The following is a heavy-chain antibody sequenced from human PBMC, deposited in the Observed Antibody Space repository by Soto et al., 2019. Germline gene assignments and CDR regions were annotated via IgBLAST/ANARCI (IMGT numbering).Heavy chain of an antibody. CDR3: AREMYNWNRFDP. V-gene: IGHV4-31*03. D-gene: IGHD1-20*01. CDR2: IYYSGST. Sequence: QVQLQESGPGLVKPSQTLSLTCTVSGGSISSGGYYWSWIRQHPGKGLEWIGYIYYSGSTYYNPPLKSRITISVDTSKNQFSLKLNSVTAADTAVYFCAREMYNWNRFDPWGQGTLVTVSS. CDR1: GGSISSGGYY. J-gene: IGHJ5*02.